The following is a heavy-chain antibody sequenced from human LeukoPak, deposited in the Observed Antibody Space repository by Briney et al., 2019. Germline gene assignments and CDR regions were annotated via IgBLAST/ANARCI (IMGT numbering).Heavy chain of an antibody. CDR1: GFTFDDYA. CDR2: ISYDGSNR. CDR3: PGPRSSRGGAFDI. Sequence: PGRSLRLSCAASGFTFDDYAMHWVRQAPGKGLEWVAVISYDGSNRYYADSVKGRFTISRDNSKNTLYLQMNSLRAEDTAVYYCPGPRSSRGGAFDIWGQGTMVTVSS. V-gene: IGHV3-30-3*01. D-gene: IGHD3-10*01. J-gene: IGHJ3*02.